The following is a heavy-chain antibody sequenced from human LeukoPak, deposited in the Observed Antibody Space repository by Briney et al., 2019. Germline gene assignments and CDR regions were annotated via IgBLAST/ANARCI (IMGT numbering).Heavy chain of an antibody. J-gene: IGHJ4*02. CDR2: IRYDGSNK. V-gene: IGHV3-30*02. CDR3: AKGEYNTSPIDH. CDR1: GFPFNSYG. Sequence: GGSLRLSCAASGFPFNSYGMHWVRQAPGKGLQWVTFIRYDGSNKYYADSVKGRFTISRDNAKSTLYLQMNSLRAEDTAVYYCAKGEYNTSPIDHWGQGTLVTVSS. D-gene: IGHD1-14*01.